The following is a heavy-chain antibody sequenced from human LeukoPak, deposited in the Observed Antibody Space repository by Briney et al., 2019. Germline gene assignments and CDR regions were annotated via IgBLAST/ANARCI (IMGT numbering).Heavy chain of an antibody. D-gene: IGHD6-13*01. CDR2: INPNSGGT. CDR3: ARGGSSSWYSSGSY. CDR1: GYTFTGYY. Sequence: ASVKVSCKASGYTFTGYYMHWVRQAPGQGLEWMGWINPNSGGTNYAQKFQGRVTMTRDTSISTAYMELSRRRSDDTAVYYCARGGSSSWYSSGSYWGQGTLVTVSS. V-gene: IGHV1-2*02. J-gene: IGHJ4*02.